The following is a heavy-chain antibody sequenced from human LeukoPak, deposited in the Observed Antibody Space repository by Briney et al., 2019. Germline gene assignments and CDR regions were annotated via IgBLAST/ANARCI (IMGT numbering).Heavy chain of an antibody. Sequence: GGSLRLSCAASGFTFSSYGMHWVRQAPGKGLEWVAVISYDGSNKYYADSVKGRFTISRDNSKNTLYLQMNSLRAEDTAVYYCAKDDRIQTRRYSYNYWGQGTLVTASS. D-gene: IGHD5-18*01. CDR3: AKDDRIQTRRYSYNY. CDR1: GFTFSSYG. CDR2: ISYDGSNK. J-gene: IGHJ4*02. V-gene: IGHV3-30*18.